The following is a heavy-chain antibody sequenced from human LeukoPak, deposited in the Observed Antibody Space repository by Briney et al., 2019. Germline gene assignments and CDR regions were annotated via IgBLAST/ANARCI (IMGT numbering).Heavy chain of an antibody. CDR3: AKDLGSSGWDFKGYFDY. CDR1: GFTFSSYA. D-gene: IGHD6-19*01. V-gene: IGHV3-23*01. CDR2: ISGSGGST. J-gene: IGHJ4*02. Sequence: GGSLRLSCAASGFTFSSYAMSWVRQAPGKGLEWVSAISGSGGSTYYADSVKGRFTISRDNSKNTLYLQMNSLRAEDTAVYYCAKDLGSSGWDFKGYFDYWGQGTLVAVSS.